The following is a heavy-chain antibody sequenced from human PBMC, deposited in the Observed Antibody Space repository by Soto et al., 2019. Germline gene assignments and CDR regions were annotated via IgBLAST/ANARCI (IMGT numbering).Heavy chain of an antibody. D-gene: IGHD3-22*01. CDR3: ARTDYYDSSGYLFEY. CDR1: GGSISSGDYY. Sequence: PSETLSLTCTVSGGSISSGDYYWSWIRQPPGKGLEWIGYIYYSGSTHYNPSLKSRVTISIDTSKNQFSLKLSSVTAADTAVYYCARTDYYDSSGYLFEYWGQGTVVTVSS. CDR2: IYYSGST. J-gene: IGHJ4*02. V-gene: IGHV4-30-4*01.